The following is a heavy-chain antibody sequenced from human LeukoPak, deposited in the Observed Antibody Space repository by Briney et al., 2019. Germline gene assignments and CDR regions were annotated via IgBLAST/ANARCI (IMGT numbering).Heavy chain of an antibody. D-gene: IGHD3-16*02. CDR3: ASGMITFGGVIVIPPTFGY. Sequence: SVKVSCKASGGTFRSYAISWVRQTPGQGLEWMGGIIPIFGSANYAQKFQGRVTLTADESTSTAYMELSSLRSEDTAVYYCASGMITFGGVIVIPPTFGYWGQGTLVTASS. CDR1: GGTFRSYA. V-gene: IGHV1-69*13. CDR2: IIPIFGSA. J-gene: IGHJ4*02.